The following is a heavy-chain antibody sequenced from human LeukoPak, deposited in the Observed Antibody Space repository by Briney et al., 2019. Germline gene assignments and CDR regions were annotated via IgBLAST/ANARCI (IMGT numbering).Heavy chain of an antibody. J-gene: IGHJ1*01. CDR1: GGSISSGGYY. CDR2: IYYSGST. CDR3: ATSERITTIGTLDEYFQH. Sequence: SETLSLTCTVSGGSISSGGYYWSWIRQHPGKGLEWIGYIYYSGSTYYNPSLKSRVTISVDTSKNQFSLKLSSVTAADTAVYYCATSERITTIGTLDEYFQHWGQGTLVTVSS. D-gene: IGHD1-1*01. V-gene: IGHV4-31*03.